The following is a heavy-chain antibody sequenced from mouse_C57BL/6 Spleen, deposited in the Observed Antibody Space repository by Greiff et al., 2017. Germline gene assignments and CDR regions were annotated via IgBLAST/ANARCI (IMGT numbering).Heavy chain of an antibody. D-gene: IGHD2-2*01. CDR1: GYTFTSYG. V-gene: IGHV1-81*01. CDR3: ASPLYYGYSWFAY. J-gene: IGHJ3*01. Sequence: QVQLQQSGAELARPGASVKLSCKASGYTFTSYGISWVKQRTGQGLEWIGEIYPRSGNTYYNEKVKGKATLTADKSSSTAYMELRSLTSEDSAVYFCASPLYYGYSWFAYWGQGTLVTVSA. CDR2: IYPRSGNT.